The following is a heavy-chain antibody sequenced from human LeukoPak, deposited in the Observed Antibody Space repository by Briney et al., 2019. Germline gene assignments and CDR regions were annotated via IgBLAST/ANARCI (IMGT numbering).Heavy chain of an antibody. CDR3: AREGGDCSSTSCYWVYYYYYGMDV. J-gene: IGHJ6*02. CDR1: RFSFSSSR. Sequence: GGSLRLSCAPPRFSFSSSRMSSVCQAPRKGLERVSNIKQDGSEQYYVDSVKGRFTISRDNAKNSLYLQMNSLRAEDTAVYYCAREGGDCSSTSCYWVYYYYYGMDVWGQGTTVTVSS. V-gene: IGHV3-7*01. D-gene: IGHD2-2*01. CDR2: IKQDGSEQ.